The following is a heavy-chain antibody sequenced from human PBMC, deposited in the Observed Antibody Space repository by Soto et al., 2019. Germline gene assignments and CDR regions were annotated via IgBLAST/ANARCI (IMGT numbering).Heavy chain of an antibody. V-gene: IGHV3-9*01. CDR3: AKEPLRFLEWLVGAFDI. D-gene: IGHD3-3*01. CDR1: GFTFDDYA. Sequence: GGSLRLSCAASGFTFDDYAMHWVRQAPGKGLEWVSGISWNSGSIGYADSVKGRFTISRDNAKNSLYLQMNSLRAEDTALYYCAKEPLRFLEWLVGAFDIWGQGTMVTVSS. J-gene: IGHJ3*02. CDR2: ISWNSGSI.